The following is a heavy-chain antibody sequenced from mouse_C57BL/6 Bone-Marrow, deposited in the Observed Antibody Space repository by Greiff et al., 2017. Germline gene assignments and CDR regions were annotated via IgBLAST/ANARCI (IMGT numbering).Heavy chain of an antibody. J-gene: IGHJ4*01. Sequence: VQLQQSVAELVRPGASVKLSCTASGFNFKNTCMHWVKQRPEQGLAWIGRIDPANGNTKYAPKFQGKATLTADTSSNTAYLQLSSLTSEDTAIYSGAIVCCLDYWGQGTSVTVSS. CDR2: IDPANGNT. D-gene: IGHD2-10*02. CDR1: GFNFKNTC. V-gene: IGHV14-3*01. CDR3: AIVCCLDY.